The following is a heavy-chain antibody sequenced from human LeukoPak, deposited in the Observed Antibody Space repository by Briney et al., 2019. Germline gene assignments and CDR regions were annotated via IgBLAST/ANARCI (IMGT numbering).Heavy chain of an antibody. CDR2: INHSGST. Sequence: SETLSLTCAVYGGSVSGYYWSWIRQPPRKGREWSGEINHSGSTNYNPSLKSRATISVDTSKTQFSLAVSSVTAADTAVYYCARGGGYYYMDVWGKGTTVTVSS. D-gene: IGHD3-10*01. CDR3: ARGGGYYYMDV. CDR1: GGSVSGYY. V-gene: IGHV4-34*01. J-gene: IGHJ6*03.